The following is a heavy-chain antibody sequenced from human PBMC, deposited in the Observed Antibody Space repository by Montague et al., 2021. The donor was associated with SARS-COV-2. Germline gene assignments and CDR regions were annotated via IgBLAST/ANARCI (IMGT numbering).Heavy chain of an antibody. V-gene: IGHV3-23*01. CDR1: GFTFSSYA. CDR3: AKGREEAEWLLLITYYYGMDV. Sequence: SLRLSCAASGFTFSSYAISWVRQAPGKGLEWVSAISGTGGSTYYXDPVKGRFTISRDNSKNTLYLQMNSLRAEDTAVYYCAKGREEAEWLLLITYYYGMDVWGQGTTVTVSS. CDR2: ISGTGGST. J-gene: IGHJ6*02. D-gene: IGHD3-3*01.